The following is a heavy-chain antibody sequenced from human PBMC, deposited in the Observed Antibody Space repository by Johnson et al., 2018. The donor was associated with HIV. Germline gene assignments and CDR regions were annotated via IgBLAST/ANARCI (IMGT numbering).Heavy chain of an antibody. J-gene: IGHJ3*02. Sequence: QVQLVESGGGVVQPGRSLRLSCAASGFTFSSYAMHWVRQAPGKGLEWVAVISYDGSKKYYADSVKGRFTISRDNSKNTLYLQMNSLKDEDTAIYYCARELRGPDAFDIWGQGTMVTVSS. CDR3: ARELRGPDAFDI. CDR1: GFTFSSYA. CDR2: ISYDGSKK. V-gene: IGHV3-30-3*01.